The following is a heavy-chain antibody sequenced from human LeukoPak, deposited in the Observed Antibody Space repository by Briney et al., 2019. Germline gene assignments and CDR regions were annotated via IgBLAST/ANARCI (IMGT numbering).Heavy chain of an antibody. CDR3: AREFDFWSGYYSFFDY. V-gene: IGHV1-8*03. Sequence: ASVKVSCKASGYTFTSYDINWVRQATGQGLEWMGWMNPNSGNTGYAQKFQGRVTITADKSTSTAYMELSSLRSEDTAVYYCAREFDFWSGYYSFFDYWGQGTLVTVSS. D-gene: IGHD3-3*01. CDR1: GYTFTSYD. CDR2: MNPNSGNT. J-gene: IGHJ4*02.